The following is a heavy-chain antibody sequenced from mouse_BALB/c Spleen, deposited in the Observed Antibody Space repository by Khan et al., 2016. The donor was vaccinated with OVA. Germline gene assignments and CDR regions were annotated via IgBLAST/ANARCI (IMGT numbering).Heavy chain of an antibody. CDR1: GYTFTNYG. D-gene: IGHD2-10*01. CDR3: ARPPYFSYVMVY. V-gene: IGHV9-3-1*01. Sequence: QIQLVQSGPELKKPGETVKISCKASGYTFTNYGLNWVKQAPGKGLQWMGWINTNTGEPTYAVDFKGRFAFSLETSASPAYLQINNLKNEDTATYFCARPPYFSYVMVYWGQGTSVTVSS. J-gene: IGHJ4*01. CDR2: INTNTGEP.